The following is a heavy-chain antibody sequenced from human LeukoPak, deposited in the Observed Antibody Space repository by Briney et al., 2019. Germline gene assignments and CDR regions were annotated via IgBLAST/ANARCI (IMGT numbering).Heavy chain of an antibody. D-gene: IGHD3-22*01. CDR2: IRYDGTNN. CDR3: ASRNNYYDSSGYYRDFDY. J-gene: IGHJ4*02. Sequence: PGGSLRLSCAASGFTFSNYGMHWVRQAPGKGMELETFIRYDGTNNYYANSVKGRFTISRDNSKNTLYLQMNSLRPEDTAVYYCASRNNYYDSSGYYRDFDYWGQGTLVTVSA. CDR1: GFTFSNYG. V-gene: IGHV3-30*02.